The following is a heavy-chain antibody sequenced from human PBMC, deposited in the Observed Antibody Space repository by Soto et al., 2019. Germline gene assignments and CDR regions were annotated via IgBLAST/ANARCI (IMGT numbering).Heavy chain of an antibody. CDR3: ARGLNYEFWKDESDGCYLDY. J-gene: IGHJ4*02. Sequence: SETLSLTSTVSGGSISSADYYWSWIRQPPRKGLEWIGYIFHSGSTFHNPSLKSRVTISVDTSKNQFSLKLSAVTAADTAVDYCARGLNYEFWKDESDGCYLDYWGQGALVTVSS. V-gene: IGHV4-30-4*08. CDR1: GGSISSADYY. CDR2: IFHSGST. D-gene: IGHD3-3*01.